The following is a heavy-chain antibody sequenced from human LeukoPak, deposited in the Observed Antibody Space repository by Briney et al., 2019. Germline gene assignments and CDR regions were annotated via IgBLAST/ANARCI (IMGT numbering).Heavy chain of an antibody. CDR1: GGSISSSSYY. CDR2: IYYSGST. D-gene: IGHD4-17*01. J-gene: IGHJ1*01. CDR3: ARGHSPVTTKVSYFQH. Sequence: KPSETLSLTCTVSGGSISSSSYYWGWIRQPPGKGLEWIGSIYYSGSTNYNPSLKSRLTILVDTSKNQFSLKLSSVTAADTAVYYCARGHSPVTTKVSYFQHWGQGTLVTVSS. V-gene: IGHV4-39*07.